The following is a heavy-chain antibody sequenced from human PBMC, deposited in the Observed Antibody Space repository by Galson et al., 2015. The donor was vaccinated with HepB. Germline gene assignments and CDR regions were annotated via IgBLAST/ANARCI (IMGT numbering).Heavy chain of an antibody. Sequence: WTWIRQPPEKGLVWIGQISHAGDIKYNPSLRRRLTLSIDTSKRQFSLTLRSVTAADTAVYYCMRGPSKSGSLSVAGMGGDSWGQGTLVTASS. J-gene: IGHJ4*02. V-gene: IGHV4-34*01. CDR3: MRGPSKSGSLSVAGMGGDS. CDR2: ISHAGDI. D-gene: IGHD6-19*01.